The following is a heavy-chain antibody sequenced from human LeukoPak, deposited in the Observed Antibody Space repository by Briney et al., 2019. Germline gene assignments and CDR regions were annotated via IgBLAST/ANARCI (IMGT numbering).Heavy chain of an antibody. J-gene: IGHJ4*02. CDR1: GFTFSNYA. CDR3: ARIKWFDY. CDR2: ISSSSSYI. D-gene: IGHD5-12*01. V-gene: IGHV3-21*01. Sequence: GGSLRLSCAASGFTFSNYAMSWVRQAPGKGLEWVSSISSSSSYIYYADSVKGRFTISRDNAKNSLYLQMNSLRAEDTAVYYCARIKWFDYWGQGTLVTVSS.